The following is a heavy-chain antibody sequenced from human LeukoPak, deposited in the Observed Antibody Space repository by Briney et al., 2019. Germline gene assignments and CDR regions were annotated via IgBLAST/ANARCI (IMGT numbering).Heavy chain of an antibody. J-gene: IGHJ4*02. V-gene: IGHV3-7*03. CDR2: IKQDGSEK. CDR3: ARERNSAY. Sequence: GGSLRLSCVASGFTFSNYWMSWVRQAPGRGLEWVANIKQDGSEKYYVDSVKGRFTISRDNAKNSLYLQMNSLRAEDTAVYYCARERNSAYWGQGTLVTVSS. CDR1: GFTFSNYW. D-gene: IGHD1-1*01.